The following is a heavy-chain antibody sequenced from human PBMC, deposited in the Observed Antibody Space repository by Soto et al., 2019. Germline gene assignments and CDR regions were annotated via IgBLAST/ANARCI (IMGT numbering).Heavy chain of an antibody. D-gene: IGHD3-10*01. V-gene: IGHV4-39*01. CDR1: GGSISSSSYY. CDR3: ASCITMVRGVIHWFDP. Sequence: QLQLQESGPGLVKPSETLSLTCTVSGGSISSSSYYWGWIRQPPGKGLEWIGSIYYSGSTYYNPSLKSRVTIAXVTXRXLCSLKLSSVTAADTAVYYCASCITMVRGVIHWFDPWGQGTLVTVSS. J-gene: IGHJ5*02. CDR2: IYYSGST.